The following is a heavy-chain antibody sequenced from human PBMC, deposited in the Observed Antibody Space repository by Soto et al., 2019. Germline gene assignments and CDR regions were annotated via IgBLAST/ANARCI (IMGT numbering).Heavy chain of an antibody. J-gene: IGHJ3*02. CDR1: GGSISSSSYY. CDR3: NIVVVVAATVTFDI. D-gene: IGHD2-15*01. V-gene: IGHV4-39*01. Sequence: QLQLQESGPGLVKPSETLSLTCTVSGGSISSSSYYWGWIRQPPGKGLEWIGSIYYSGSTYYNPSLKSRVTISVDTSKNQFSLKLSSVTAADTAVYYCNIVVVVAATVTFDIWGQGTMVTVSS. CDR2: IYYSGST.